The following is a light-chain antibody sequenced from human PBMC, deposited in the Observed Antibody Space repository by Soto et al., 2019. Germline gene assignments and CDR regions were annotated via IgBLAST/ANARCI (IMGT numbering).Light chain of an antibody. J-gene: IGKJ4*01. V-gene: IGKV1-6*01. CDR3: LQDHNYPLT. Sequence: AIQMTQFPSSLSVSVGDRVTITCRASQDIRSDLGWYQQRPGEAPKLLIYASSSLQSGVPSRFSGSGSGTDFTLTISSLQPEDFATYHCLQDHNYPLTFGGGTKVEIK. CDR2: ASS. CDR1: QDIRSD.